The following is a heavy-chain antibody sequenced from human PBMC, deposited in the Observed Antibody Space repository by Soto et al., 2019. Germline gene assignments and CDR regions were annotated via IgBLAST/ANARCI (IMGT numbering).Heavy chain of an antibody. CDR2: IHYTGSA. V-gene: IGHV4-59*12. CDR1: AGPISGSY. CDR3: VKVGRIAAPGTWFDP. D-gene: IGHD6-13*01. Sequence: PSETLSLTCTVSAGPISGSYWSWIRQSPGRELELVAYIHYTGSASYNPSLKSRVTMSIDTSKKQFSLKVNSVNTADTAVYYCVKVGRIAAPGTWFDPWGQGILVTVSS. J-gene: IGHJ5*01.